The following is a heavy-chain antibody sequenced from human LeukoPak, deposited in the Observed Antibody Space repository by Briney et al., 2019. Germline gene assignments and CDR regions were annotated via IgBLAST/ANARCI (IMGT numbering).Heavy chain of an antibody. CDR2: IRYDGSNK. V-gene: IGHV3-30*02. J-gene: IGHJ5*02. CDR1: GFTFSSYG. D-gene: IGHD3-10*01. CDR3: AKDIGPNYYGSARPVLNWFDP. Sequence: PGGSLRLSCAASGFTFSSYGMSWVRQAPGKGLEWVAFIRYDGSNKYYADSVKGRFTISRDNSKNTLYLQMNSLRAEDTAVYYCAKDIGPNYYGSARPVLNWFDPWGQGTLVTVSS.